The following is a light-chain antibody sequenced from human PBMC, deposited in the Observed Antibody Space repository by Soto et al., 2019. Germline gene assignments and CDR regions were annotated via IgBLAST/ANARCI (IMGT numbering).Light chain of an antibody. J-gene: IGKJ1*01. Sequence: EIVLTQSPGTLSVSPGERATLSCRASQTISSNYLGWYQQKPGQAPSPLLYGTSRMATGIPDRFSGSGSGTACTLAISGLEPEESAIYYCQQYGSWTFGQGTKVEIK. CDR3: QQYGSWT. CDR1: QTISSNY. V-gene: IGKV3-20*01. CDR2: GTS.